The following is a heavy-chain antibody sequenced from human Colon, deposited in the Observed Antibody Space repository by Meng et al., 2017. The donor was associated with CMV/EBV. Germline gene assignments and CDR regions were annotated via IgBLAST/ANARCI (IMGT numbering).Heavy chain of an antibody. J-gene: IGHJ4*02. Sequence: SFKVSGGTFGSFTINWVRQAPGQGLEWMGRITPILGVANSAQKLQGRVTITADKRTDTAYMELTRLKSEDTGVYYCARGGGGTGIDYWGRGTLVTVSS. CDR1: GGTFGSFT. CDR3: ARGGGGTGIDY. CDR2: ITPILGVA. D-gene: IGHD3-16*01. V-gene: IGHV1-69*02.